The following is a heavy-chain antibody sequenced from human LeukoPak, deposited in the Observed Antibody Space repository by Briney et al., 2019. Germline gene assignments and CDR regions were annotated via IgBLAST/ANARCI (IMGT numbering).Heavy chain of an antibody. Sequence: GGSQRLSCAASGFTFSDYWMHWVRQAPGKGLMWVSTIDLAGEYTTYADSVKGRFTISRDNAKDTVYLPINSLRAEETAVYSCASGNSHAFDIWGQGTMVTVSS. CDR1: GFTFSDYW. J-gene: IGHJ3*02. CDR2: IDLAGEYT. CDR3: ASGNSHAFDI. V-gene: IGHV3-74*01.